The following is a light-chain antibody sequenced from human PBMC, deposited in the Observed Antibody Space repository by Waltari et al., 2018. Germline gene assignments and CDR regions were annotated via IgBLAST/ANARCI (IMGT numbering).Light chain of an antibody. J-gene: IGKJ5*01. CDR2: DGS. V-gene: IGKV3-11*01. CDR1: QYINAD. CDR3: AQRNDWPIT. Sequence: DIVLTQSPAPLSLSPGERATLSCRSSQYINADFAWYQQKLGQSPRLFVYDGSNRATGIPARVSGSGSGTDFTLTISSLDPEDSAVYYCAQRNDWPITFGQGTRVEIK.